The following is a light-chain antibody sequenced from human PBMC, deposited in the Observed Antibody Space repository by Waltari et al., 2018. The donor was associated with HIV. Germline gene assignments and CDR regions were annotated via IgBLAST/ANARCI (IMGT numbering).Light chain of an antibody. Sequence: QSVLTQPPSASRTPGQRVTSSCSGRNSNLGSTFVSCSQHLPGTAPRLLIYRNNQRPSGVPDRFSGSKSGTSASLAISGLRSEDEADYYCAAWDDRLSGSWVFGGGTKLTVL. CDR1: NSNLGSTF. CDR3: AAWDDRLSGSWV. V-gene: IGLV1-47*01. J-gene: IGLJ3*02. CDR2: RNN.